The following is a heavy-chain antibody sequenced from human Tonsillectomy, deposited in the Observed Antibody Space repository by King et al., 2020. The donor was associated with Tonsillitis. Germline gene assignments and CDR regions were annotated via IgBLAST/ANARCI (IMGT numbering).Heavy chain of an antibody. CDR2: ISSTSTYT. Sequence: VQLVESGGGSVKPGGSLRLSCAASGFTFSDYYMSWIRQAPGKGLEWVSYISSTSTYTNCADSVRGRFTISRDNAKNSLYLQMNSLRAEDTAVYYCARVNFGSTSPDAFDIWGQGTMVTVSS. V-gene: IGHV3-11*05. D-gene: IGHD2-2*01. CDR1: GFTFSDYY. CDR3: ARVNFGSTSPDAFDI. J-gene: IGHJ3*02.